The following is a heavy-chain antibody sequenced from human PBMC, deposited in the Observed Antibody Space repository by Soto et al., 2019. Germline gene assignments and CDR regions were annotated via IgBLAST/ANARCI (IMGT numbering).Heavy chain of an antibody. D-gene: IGHD6-19*01. J-gene: IGHJ4*02. Sequence: GESVKSSCKSSGYNVTNYWMGCVRQMPGKGLEGMGIIYPGDSDTRYSPSFQGQVPISADKSINIAYLQWSSLKASDTALYYCAREYSSGWYHYWGQGTLVTVSS. CDR1: GYNVTNYW. V-gene: IGHV5-51*01. CDR2: IYPGDSDT. CDR3: AREYSSGWYHY.